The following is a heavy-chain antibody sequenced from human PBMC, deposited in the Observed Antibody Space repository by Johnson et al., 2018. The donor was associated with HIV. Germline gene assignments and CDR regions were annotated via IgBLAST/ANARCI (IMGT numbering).Heavy chain of an antibody. V-gene: IGHV3-NL1*01. CDR2: IYSGGST. CDR3: AKGIAAAGTGAFDI. Sequence: QVLLVESGGGVVQPGKSLRLSCAASGFTFSSYGMSWVRQAPGKGLEWVSVIYSGGSTYYADSVKGRFTISRDNSKNTLYLQMNSLRAEDTAVYYCAKGIAAAGTGAFDIWGQGTMVTVSS. CDR1: GFTFSSYG. J-gene: IGHJ3*02. D-gene: IGHD6-13*01.